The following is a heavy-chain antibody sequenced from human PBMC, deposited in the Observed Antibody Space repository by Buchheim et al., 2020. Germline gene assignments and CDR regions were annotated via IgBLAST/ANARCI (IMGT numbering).Heavy chain of an antibody. V-gene: IGHV3-30*18. Sequence: QVQLVESGGGVVQPGRSLRLSCAASGFTFSSYGMHWVRQAPGKGLEWVAVISYDGSNKYYADSVKGRFTISRDNSKNTLYLQMNSLRAEDTAVYYCAKDLEGITIVGVVIYYYYYGMDVWGQGTT. J-gene: IGHJ6*02. CDR3: AKDLEGITIVGVVIYYYYYGMDV. CDR2: ISYDGSNK. D-gene: IGHD3-3*01. CDR1: GFTFSSYG.